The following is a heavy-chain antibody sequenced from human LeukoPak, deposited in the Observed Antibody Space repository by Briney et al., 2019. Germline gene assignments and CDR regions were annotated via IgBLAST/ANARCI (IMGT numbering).Heavy chain of an antibody. CDR1: GYTFTGYY. V-gene: IGHV1-2*02. CDR3: AKPPYSSGWGDGAFDI. CDR2: INPNSGGT. Sequence: GASVKVSCKASGYTFTGYYMHWVRQAPGQGLEWMGWINPNSGGTNYAQKFQGRVTMTRDTSISTAYMELSRLRSDDTAVYYCAKPPYSSGWGDGAFDIWGQGTMVTVSS. D-gene: IGHD6-19*01. J-gene: IGHJ3*02.